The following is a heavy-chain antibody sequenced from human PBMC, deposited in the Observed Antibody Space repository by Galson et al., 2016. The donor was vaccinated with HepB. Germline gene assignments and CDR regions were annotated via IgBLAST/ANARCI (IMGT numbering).Heavy chain of an antibody. D-gene: IGHD3-9*01. CDR3: TRYYDILTGYYASDY. V-gene: IGHV3-21*01. Sequence: SLRLSCAASGFTFSTYTLNWVRQAPGKGLEWVSSIKNSNSDVYYEDSVKGRFTISRDNAENSLYLQMDSLTAEDTAMYYCTRYYDILTGYYASDYWGQGTLVTVSS. CDR2: IKNSNSDV. J-gene: IGHJ4*02. CDR1: GFTFSTYT.